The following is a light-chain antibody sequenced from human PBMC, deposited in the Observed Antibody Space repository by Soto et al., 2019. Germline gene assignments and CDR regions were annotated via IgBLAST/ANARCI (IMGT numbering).Light chain of an antibody. J-gene: IGKJ2*01. CDR2: DAS. CDR3: QQYGSSPPYT. V-gene: IGKV3-11*01. Sequence: PGERATLSCRASQSVSSYLAWYQQKPGQAPRLLIYDASNRATGIPARFSGSGPGTDFTLTISSLEPEDFAVYYCQQYGSSPPYTFGQGTKLEIK. CDR1: QSVSSY.